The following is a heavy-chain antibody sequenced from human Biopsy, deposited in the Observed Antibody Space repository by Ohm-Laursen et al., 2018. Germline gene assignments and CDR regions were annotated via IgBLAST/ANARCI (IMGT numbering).Heavy chain of an antibody. V-gene: IGHV4-34*01. CDR2: INHSGST. CDR3: ARGLPRIAPMVRGRRTWFDP. D-gene: IGHD3-10*01. J-gene: IGHJ5*02. CDR1: GDSINSSY. Sequence: GTLSLTCTVSGDSINSSYWSWIRQTPGKGLEWIGEINHSGSTNYKPSLDSRVAISADTSKNQFSLNLYSVTAADTAVYFCARGLPRIAPMVRGRRTWFDPWGQGTLVTVSS.